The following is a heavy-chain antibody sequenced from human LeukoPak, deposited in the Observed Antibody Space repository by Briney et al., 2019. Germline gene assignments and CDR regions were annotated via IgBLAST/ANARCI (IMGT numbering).Heavy chain of an antibody. CDR1: GFTFSSYW. CDR2: IKQDGSEK. J-gene: IGHJ4*02. V-gene: IGHV3-7*03. CDR3: ARVTSRPGAYGDHFDY. Sequence: GGSLRLSCAASGFTFSSYWMSWVRQAPGKGLEWVANIKQDGSEKYYVDSVKGRFTISRDNAKNSLYLQMNSLRAEDTAVYYCARVTSRPGAYGDHFDYWGQGTLVTVSS. D-gene: IGHD4-17*01.